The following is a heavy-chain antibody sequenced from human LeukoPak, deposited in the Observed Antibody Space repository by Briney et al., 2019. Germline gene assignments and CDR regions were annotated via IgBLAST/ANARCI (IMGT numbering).Heavy chain of an antibody. Sequence: GGSLRLSCAASGFTFDDYGMSWVRQAPGKGLEWVSGTNWNGGKTGYADSVKGRFTISRDNAKNSLYLQMNSLRAEDTALYYCAKFFTGEYVRAFDIWGQGTMVTVSS. CDR3: AKFFTGEYVRAFDI. D-gene: IGHD3-10*02. J-gene: IGHJ3*02. V-gene: IGHV3-20*04. CDR1: GFTFDDYG. CDR2: TNWNGGKT.